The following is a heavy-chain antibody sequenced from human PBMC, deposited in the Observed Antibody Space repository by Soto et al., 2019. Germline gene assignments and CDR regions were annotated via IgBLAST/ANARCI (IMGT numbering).Heavy chain of an antibody. J-gene: IGHJ4*02. CDR3: ARHGISSSSWYQSHFDY. Sequence: TSETLSLTCTVSGGSISSSSYYWGWIRQPPGKGLEWIGSIYYSGSTYYNPSLKSRVTISVDTSKNQFSLKLSSVTAADTAVYYCARHGISSSSWYQSHFDYWGQGTLVTVSS. CDR2: IYYSGST. V-gene: IGHV4-39*01. D-gene: IGHD6-13*01. CDR1: GGSISSSSYY.